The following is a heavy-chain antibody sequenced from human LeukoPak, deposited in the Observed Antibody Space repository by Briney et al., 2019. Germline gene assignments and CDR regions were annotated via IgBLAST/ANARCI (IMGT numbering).Heavy chain of an antibody. J-gene: IGHJ5*02. D-gene: IGHD5-24*01. CDR1: GGTFSSYA. CDR3: ARDYNRNNWFDP. Sequence: ASVKVSCKASGGTFSSYAISWVRQAPGQGLEWMGWISAYNGNTHSAQKLQGRVTMTTDTSTSTAYMELRSLRSDDTAVYYCARDYNRNNWFDPWGQGTLVSVSS. V-gene: IGHV1-18*01. CDR2: ISAYNGNT.